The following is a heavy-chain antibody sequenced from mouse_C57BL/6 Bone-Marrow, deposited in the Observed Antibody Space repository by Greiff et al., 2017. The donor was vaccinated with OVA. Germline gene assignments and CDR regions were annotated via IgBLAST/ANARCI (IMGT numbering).Heavy chain of an antibody. V-gene: IGHV5-15*01. J-gene: IGHJ3*01. CDR2: ISNLAYSI. CDR3: SRHGYYPFAY. Sequence: EVQGVESGGGLVQPGGSLKLSCAASGFTFSDYGMAWVRQAPRKGPEWVAFISNLAYSIYYADTVTGRFTISRENAKNTLYLVMSSLRSEDTAMYYCSRHGYYPFAYWGQGTLVTVSA. CDR1: GFTFSDYG. D-gene: IGHD2-3*01.